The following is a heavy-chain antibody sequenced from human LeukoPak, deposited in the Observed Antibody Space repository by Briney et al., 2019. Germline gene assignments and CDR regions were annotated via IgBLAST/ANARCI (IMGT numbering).Heavy chain of an antibody. CDR2: IPYDGSNK. V-gene: IGHV3-30*01. D-gene: IGHD1-7*01. Sequence: GGSLRLSCPASGFTFSSYAMHWVRQAPGKGLEWVAVIPYDGSNKYYADSVKGRFTISRDNSKNTLYLQMNSPRAEDTAVYYCARDNWNYYFDYWGQGTLVTVSS. J-gene: IGHJ4*02. CDR3: ARDNWNYYFDY. CDR1: GFTFSSYA.